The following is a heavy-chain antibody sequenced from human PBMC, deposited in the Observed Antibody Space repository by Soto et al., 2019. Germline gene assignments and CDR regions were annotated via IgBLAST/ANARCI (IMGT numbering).Heavy chain of an antibody. V-gene: IGHV4-31*03. D-gene: IGHD3-3*01. J-gene: IGHJ6*02. CDR1: GGSISSGGYY. Sequence: SETLSLTCTVSGGSISSGGYYWSWIRLHPGKGLEWIGYIYYSGSTYYNPSLKSRVTISVDTSKNQFSLKLSSVTAADTAVYYCARDLGYTIFGVVIPTYGMDVWGQGTTVT. CDR3: ARDLGYTIFGVVIPTYGMDV. CDR2: IYYSGST.